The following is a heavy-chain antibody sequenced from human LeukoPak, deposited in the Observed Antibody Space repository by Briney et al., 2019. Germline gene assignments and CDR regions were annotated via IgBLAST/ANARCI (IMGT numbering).Heavy chain of an antibody. CDR3: ARGKYSGGWFDY. CDR1: GFTFSSYS. V-gene: IGHV3-21*01. Sequence: PGGSLRLSCAASGFTFSSYSMSWVRQAPGKGLEWVSSITTSSTYISHADSVKGRFTISRDNAKNSLYLQMNSLRAEDTAVYYCARGKYSGGWFDYWGQGTLVTVSS. D-gene: IGHD6-19*01. J-gene: IGHJ4*02. CDR2: ITTSSTYI.